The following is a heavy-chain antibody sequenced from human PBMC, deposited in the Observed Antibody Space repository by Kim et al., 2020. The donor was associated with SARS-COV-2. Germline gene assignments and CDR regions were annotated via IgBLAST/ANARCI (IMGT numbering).Heavy chain of an antibody. CDR3: AKDHPSGGWPAFDS. CDR2: VNNNNNP. D-gene: IGHD6-19*01. V-gene: IGHV3-23*01. CDR1: GFSFGAFA. Sequence: GGSLRLSCATSGFSFGAFALSWVRQAPGGGLEWVASVNNNNNPYYADFVKGRFTVSRDYSQKTLHLQMDRLRAEDTAFYYCAKDHPSGGWPAFDSWGQG. J-gene: IGHJ5*02.